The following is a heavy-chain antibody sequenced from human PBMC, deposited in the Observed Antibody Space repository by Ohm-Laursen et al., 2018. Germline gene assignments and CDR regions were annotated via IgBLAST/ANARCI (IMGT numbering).Heavy chain of an antibody. V-gene: IGHV1-18*01. CDR1: GYTFTSYG. J-gene: IGHJ6*02. Sequence: VSSVKVSCKASGYTFTSYGISWVRQAPGQGLEWMGWISAYNGNTNYAQKLQGRVTMTTDTSTSTAYMELRSLRSDDTAVYYCARALYDSSGYDPGSYYGMDVWGQGTTVTVSS. CDR2: ISAYNGNT. CDR3: ARALYDSSGYDPGSYYGMDV. D-gene: IGHD3-22*01.